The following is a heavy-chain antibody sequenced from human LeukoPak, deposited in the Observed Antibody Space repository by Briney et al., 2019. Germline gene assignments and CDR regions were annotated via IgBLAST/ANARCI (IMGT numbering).Heavy chain of an antibody. V-gene: IGHV3-23*01. D-gene: IGHD3-22*01. J-gene: IGHJ4*02. CDR3: ARARDSSGYYYADY. CDR2: ISGSGGST. CDR1: GFTFSSYA. Sequence: PGGSLRLSCAASGFTFSSYAMSWVRQAPGKGLEWVSAISGSGGSTYYADSVKGRFTISRDNSKNTLYLQMNSLRAEDTAVYYCARARDSSGYYYADYWGQGTLVTVSS.